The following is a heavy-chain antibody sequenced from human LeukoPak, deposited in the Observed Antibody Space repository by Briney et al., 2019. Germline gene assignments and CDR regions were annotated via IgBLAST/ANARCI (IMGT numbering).Heavy chain of an antibody. V-gene: IGHV4-39*01. Sequence: SSETLSLTCTVSGGSISSSSYYWGWIRQPPGKGLEWIGSIYYSGNTYYNPSLKSRITISVDTSKNQFSLKLSSVTAADTAVYYCARLGTTGTNWYFDLWGRGTLVTVSS. CDR2: IYYSGNT. CDR1: GGSISSSSYY. D-gene: IGHD1-1*01. J-gene: IGHJ2*01. CDR3: ARLGTTGTNWYFDL.